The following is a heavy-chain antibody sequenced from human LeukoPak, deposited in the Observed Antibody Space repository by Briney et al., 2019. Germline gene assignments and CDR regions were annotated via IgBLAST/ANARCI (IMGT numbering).Heavy chain of an antibody. CDR3: AKDKGSETNYFDY. J-gene: IGHJ4*02. Sequence: GRSLRLSCAASGFTFDDYAMHWVRQAPGKGLEWVSGISWNSGSIGYADSVKGRFTISRDSAKNSLYLQMNSLRAEDMALYYCAKDKGSETNYFDYWGQGTLDTVSS. CDR1: GFTFDDYA. CDR2: ISWNSGSI. V-gene: IGHV3-9*03. D-gene: IGHD1-14*01.